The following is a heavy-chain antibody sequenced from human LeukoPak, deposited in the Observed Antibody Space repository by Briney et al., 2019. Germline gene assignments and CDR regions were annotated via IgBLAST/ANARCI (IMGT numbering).Heavy chain of an antibody. CDR3: ARDRFDILTGSDALDI. CDR1: GFTFSSYS. J-gene: IGHJ3*02. CDR2: ISSSSSYI. D-gene: IGHD3-9*01. Sequence: GGSLRLSCAASGFTFSSYSMNWVRQAPGKGLEWVSSISSSSSYIYYADSVKGRFTISRDNAKNSLYLQMNSLRAEDTAVYYCARDRFDILTGSDALDIWGQGTMVTVSS. V-gene: IGHV3-21*01.